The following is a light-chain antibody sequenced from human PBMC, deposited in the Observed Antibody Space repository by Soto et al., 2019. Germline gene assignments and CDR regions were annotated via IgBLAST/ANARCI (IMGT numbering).Light chain of an antibody. Sequence: QSVLTQPPSASGTPGPRVTISCSGSSSNIGSNYVYWYQQLPGTAPKLLIYRNNQRPSGVPDRFSGSKSGTSASLAISGLRSEDEADYYCAAWDDSLSVPVFGGGTKLTVL. J-gene: IGLJ3*02. V-gene: IGLV1-47*01. CDR2: RNN. CDR3: AAWDDSLSVPV. CDR1: SSNIGSNY.